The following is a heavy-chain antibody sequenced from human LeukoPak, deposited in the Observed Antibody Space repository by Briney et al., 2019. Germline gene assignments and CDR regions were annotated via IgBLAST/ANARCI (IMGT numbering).Heavy chain of an antibody. J-gene: IGHJ4*02. Sequence: GGSLRLSCTVSGFTVSSNSMSWVRQAPGKGLEWVSFIYSDNTHYADSVKGHFTVSRDNSKNTLYLQMNSLRAEDTAVYYCAKDRVAVANADDIDHWGQGTLVTVSS. CDR3: AKDRVAVANADDIDH. V-gene: IGHV3-53*01. CDR1: GFTVSSNS. D-gene: IGHD6-19*01. CDR2: IYSDNT.